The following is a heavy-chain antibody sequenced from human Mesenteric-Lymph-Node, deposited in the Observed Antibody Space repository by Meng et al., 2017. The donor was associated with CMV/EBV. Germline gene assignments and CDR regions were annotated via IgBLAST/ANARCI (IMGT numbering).Heavy chain of an antibody. CDR2: SIPILGIA. D-gene: IGHD3-22*01. J-gene: IGHJ4*02. CDR1: GGTFSRHT. Sequence: SVKVSCKASGGTFSRHTFSWVRQAPGQGLEWMGRSIPILGIANYAQKFQGRVTITADKFTSTVYMELSSLRSDDTAMYYCVTDDCSGICHPRYWGQGTLVTVPQ. V-gene: IGHV1-69*02. CDR3: VTDDCSGICHPRY.